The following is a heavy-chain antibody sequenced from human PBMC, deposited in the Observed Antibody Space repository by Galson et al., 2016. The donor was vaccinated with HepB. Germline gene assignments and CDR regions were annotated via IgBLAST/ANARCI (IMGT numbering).Heavy chain of an antibody. CDR3: AIDAGLRYVDWLLYS. D-gene: IGHD3-9*01. J-gene: IGHJ5*02. V-gene: IGHV3-30-3*01. Sequence: SLRLSCAASGFNFRSYALHWARQAPGKGLEWVAVISYDDSSKYYTESVKGRFTISRDNSKNTLYLQMNSRRGDDTAVYYCAIDAGLRYVDWLLYSWGQGTLVTVSS. CDR1: GFNFRSYA. CDR2: ISYDDSSK.